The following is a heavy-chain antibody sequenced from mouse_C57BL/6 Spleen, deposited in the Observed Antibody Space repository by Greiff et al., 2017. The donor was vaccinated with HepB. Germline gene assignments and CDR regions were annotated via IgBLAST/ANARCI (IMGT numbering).Heavy chain of an antibody. D-gene: IGHD1-1*01. CDR3: ARGSSYFDY. CDR2: ISDGGSYT. CDR1: GFTFSSYA. Sequence: EVMLVESGGGLVKPGGSLKLSCAASGFTFSSYAMSWVRQTPEKRLEWVATISDGGSYTYYPDNVKGRFTISRDNAKTNLYLQMSHLKSEDTAMYYCARGSSYFDYWGQSTTLTVSS. V-gene: IGHV5-4*03. J-gene: IGHJ2*01.